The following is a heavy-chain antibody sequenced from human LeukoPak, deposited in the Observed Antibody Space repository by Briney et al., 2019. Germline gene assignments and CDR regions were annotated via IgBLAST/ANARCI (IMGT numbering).Heavy chain of an antibody. J-gene: IGHJ1*01. CDR3: ATWGDTTAEYFQR. D-gene: IGHD2-21*02. CDR1: GFIFSSYA. Sequence: GGSLRLSRAPSGFIFSSYAMSWVRQAPGKGLEWVSAISGSGGSTYYADSVKGRFTISRDNAQNSMYLQMNSLRVEDTAVYYCATWGDTTAEYFQRWGQGTLVTVSS. CDR2: ISGSGGST. V-gene: IGHV3-23*01.